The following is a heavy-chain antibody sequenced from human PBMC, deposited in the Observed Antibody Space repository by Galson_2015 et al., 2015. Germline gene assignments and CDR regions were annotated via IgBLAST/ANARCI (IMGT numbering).Heavy chain of an antibody. J-gene: IGHJ3*02. CDR2: ISWNSGTI. D-gene: IGHD1-26*01. V-gene: IGHV3-9*01. CDR1: GFTFDDYA. Sequence: SLRLSCAVSGFTFDDYAMHWVRQAPGKGLEWVSGISWNSGTIGYADSVKGRFTISRDNAKSSLYLQMNSLRAEDTALYYCAKDKSAGPTLGFEIWGQGTMVTVSS. CDR3: AKDKSAGPTLGFEI.